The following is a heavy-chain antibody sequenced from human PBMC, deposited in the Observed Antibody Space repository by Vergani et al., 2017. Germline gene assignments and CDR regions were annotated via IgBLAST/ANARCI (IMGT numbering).Heavy chain of an antibody. Sequence: QVQLVQSGAEVKKPGASVKVSCKASGYTFIDYYIHWVRQAPEQGLEWVGWSNPKSGGASYAQKFQGRVTMTRDTSIATAYMELSSLTSDDTAVYYCARDGPPLAVFGTNAGDYWGQGTLVTVSS. CDR1: GYTFIDYY. V-gene: IGHV1-2*02. CDR2: SNPKSGGA. J-gene: IGHJ4*02. CDR3: ARDGPPLAVFGTNAGDY. D-gene: IGHD2-8*01.